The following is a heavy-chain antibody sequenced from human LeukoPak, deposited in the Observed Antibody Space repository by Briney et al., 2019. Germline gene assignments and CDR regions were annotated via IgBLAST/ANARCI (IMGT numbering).Heavy chain of an antibody. CDR3: ARWGIGGYDA. V-gene: IGHV3-48*04. Sequence: GGSLRLSCAASGFTFSSYTMNWVRQAPGKGLEWVSYISTSSSTVYYADSVKGRFTISRDNAKNSLYLQMNSLRAEDTAVYYCARWGIGGYDAWGQGTLVTVSS. D-gene: IGHD3-16*01. CDR2: ISTSSSTV. J-gene: IGHJ5*02. CDR1: GFTFSSYT.